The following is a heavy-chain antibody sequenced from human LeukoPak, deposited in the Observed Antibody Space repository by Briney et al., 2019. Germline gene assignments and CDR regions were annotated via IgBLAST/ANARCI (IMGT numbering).Heavy chain of an antibody. J-gene: IGHJ4*02. D-gene: IGHD2-8*02. Sequence: GGSLRLSCAASGFTLSNAWMSWVRQAPGKGLEWVGRIKSRTDGGTTDYAAPVKGRFTISRDDSKNTLYLQMNSLKTEDTAMHYCTTKQSGVNDYWGQGTLVTVSS. CDR3: TTKQSGVNDY. V-gene: IGHV3-15*01. CDR1: GFTLSNAW. CDR2: IKSRTDGGTT.